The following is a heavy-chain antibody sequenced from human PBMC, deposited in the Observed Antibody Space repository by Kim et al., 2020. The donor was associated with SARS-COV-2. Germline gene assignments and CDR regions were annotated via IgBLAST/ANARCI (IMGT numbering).Heavy chain of an antibody. D-gene: IGHD3-22*01. CDR1: GGSFSGYY. Sequence: SETLSLTCAVYGGSFSGYYWSWIRQPPGKGLEWIGEINHSGSTNYNPSLKSRVTISVDTSKNQFSLKLSSVTAADTAVYYCARVLDYYDSSGYSAWDDYWGQGTLVTVSS. CDR3: ARVLDYYDSSGYSAWDDY. CDR2: INHSGST. J-gene: IGHJ4*02. V-gene: IGHV4-34*01.